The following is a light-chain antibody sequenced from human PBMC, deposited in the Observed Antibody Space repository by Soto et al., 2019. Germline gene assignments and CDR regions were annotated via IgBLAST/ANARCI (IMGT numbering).Light chain of an antibody. CDR3: AAWDDSLNGFV. Sequence: QSVLTQPPSVSGAPGQRVTISCTGSSSNIGAGYDVQWYQQLPGTAPKLLIYTNNQRPSGVRDRFSGSRSGTSASLAISGLQSEDEADYYCAAWDDSLNGFVFGTGTKVTVL. J-gene: IGLJ1*01. V-gene: IGLV1-44*01. CDR1: SSNIGAGYD. CDR2: TNN.